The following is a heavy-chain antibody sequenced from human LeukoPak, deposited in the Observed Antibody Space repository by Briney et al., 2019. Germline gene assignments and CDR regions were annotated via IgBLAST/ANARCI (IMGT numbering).Heavy chain of an antibody. CDR3: ARAREVTGLTP. CDR1: LYSFSGNY. Sequence: SSVTVSCKASLYSFSGNYMHWVRQAPGQGLEWIAWIKANSGDTKYAQKFQGRVTVTSDTSLSTAYMELSRLRYDDTAIYYCARAREVTGLTPWGEGTLVSVFS. J-gene: IGHJ5*02. V-gene: IGHV1-2*02. CDR2: IKANSGDT. D-gene: IGHD3-9*01.